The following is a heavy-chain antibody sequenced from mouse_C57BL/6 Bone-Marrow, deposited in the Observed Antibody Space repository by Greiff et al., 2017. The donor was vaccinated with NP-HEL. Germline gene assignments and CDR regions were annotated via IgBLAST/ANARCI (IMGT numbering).Heavy chain of an antibody. D-gene: IGHD1-1*02. Sequence: VQLQQSGAELVRPGASVKLSCKASGYTFTSYGISWVKQRTGQGLEWIGEIYPRSGNTYYNEKFKGKATLTADKSSSTAYMELRSLTSADSAVDYGASGTAGDGWFAYWGQGTMVTVSA. CDR2: IYPRSGNT. J-gene: IGHJ3*01. CDR3: ASGTAGDGWFAY. V-gene: IGHV1-81*01. CDR1: GYTFTSYG.